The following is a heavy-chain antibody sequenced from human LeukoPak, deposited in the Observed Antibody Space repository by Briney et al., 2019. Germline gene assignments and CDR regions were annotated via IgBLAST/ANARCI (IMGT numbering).Heavy chain of an antibody. D-gene: IGHD3-10*01. CDR3: ARVNDGFGELYPFDY. V-gene: IGHV3-9*01. Sequence: PGGSLRLSCAASGFTFDDYAMHWVRQAPGKGLEWVSGISWNSGSIGYADSVKGRFTISRDNAKNSLYLQMNSLRAEDTAVYYCARVNDGFGELYPFDYWGQGTLVTVSS. J-gene: IGHJ4*02. CDR2: ISWNSGSI. CDR1: GFTFDDYA.